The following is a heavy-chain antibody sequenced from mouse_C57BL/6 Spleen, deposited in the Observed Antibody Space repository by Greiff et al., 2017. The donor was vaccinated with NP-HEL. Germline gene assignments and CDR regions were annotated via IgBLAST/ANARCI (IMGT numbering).Heavy chain of an antibody. V-gene: IGHV2-6-1*01. D-gene: IGHD1-3*01. Sequence: VKVVESGPGLVAPSQSLSITCTVSGFSLTSYGVHWVRQPPGKGLEWLVVIWSDGSTTYNSALKSRLSISKDNSKSQVFLKMNSLQTDDTAMYYCARQITTVHYAMDYWGQGTSVTVSS. CDR2: IWSDGST. CDR1: GFSLTSYG. J-gene: IGHJ4*01. CDR3: ARQITTVHYAMDY.